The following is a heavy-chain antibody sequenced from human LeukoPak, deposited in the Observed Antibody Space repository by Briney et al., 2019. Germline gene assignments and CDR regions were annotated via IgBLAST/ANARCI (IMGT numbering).Heavy chain of an antibody. CDR2: IYYSGST. CDR3: ARGGILSGYPPPYNWYDP. D-gene: IGHD3-3*01. J-gene: IGHJ5*02. Sequence: SETLSLTCTVSGGSISSSSYYWGWIRQPPGKGLEWIGSIYYSGSTYYNPSLESRVTISLDLSENQLSLRLSAVTAADTAVYYCARGGILSGYPPPYNWYDPWGQGTLVTVSS. V-gene: IGHV4-39*07. CDR1: GGSISSSSYY.